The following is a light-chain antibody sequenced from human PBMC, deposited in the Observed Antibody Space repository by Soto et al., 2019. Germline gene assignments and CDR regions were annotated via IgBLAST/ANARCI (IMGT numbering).Light chain of an antibody. Sequence: DIQMTQSPSTLSASVGDRVTITCRASQSISSWLAWYQQKPWKAPKLLIYKASSLENGVPSRFSGSGSGTEFSITSNSLPPDDFATYYCQQYNSYSPWTFGQGTKVEIK. CDR1: QSISSW. CDR2: KAS. V-gene: IGKV1-5*03. J-gene: IGKJ1*01. CDR3: QQYNSYSPWT.